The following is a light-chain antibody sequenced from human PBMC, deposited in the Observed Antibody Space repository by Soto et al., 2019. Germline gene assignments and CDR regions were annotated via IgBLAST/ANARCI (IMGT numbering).Light chain of an antibody. CDR3: SSYISSNTLEV. J-gene: IGLJ1*01. V-gene: IGLV2-14*01. Sequence: QSALIQPASVSGSPGQSITISYTGTSRDVGGSNYVSWYQHQPHRAPKLLIYEVNYRPSGVSSRFSGYKSGNTASLTISGLQAEDESDYYCSSYISSNTLEVFGVGTKLTVL. CDR1: SRDVGGSNY. CDR2: EVN.